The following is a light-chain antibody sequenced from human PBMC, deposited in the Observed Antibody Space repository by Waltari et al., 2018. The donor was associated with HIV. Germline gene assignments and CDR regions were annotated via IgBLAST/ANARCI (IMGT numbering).Light chain of an antibody. V-gene: IGKV3-15*01. CDR2: GAS. J-gene: IGKJ1*01. CDR3: QQYNNWPRT. Sequence: ELVMTQFPATLSVSPVERATLSYRASHSFSTNLAWYQQKPGQPPRLLIYGASTRAPGIPARFSGSGSGTEFTLTISSLQSEDFAVYYCQQYNNWPRTFGQGTKVEVK. CDR1: HSFSTN.